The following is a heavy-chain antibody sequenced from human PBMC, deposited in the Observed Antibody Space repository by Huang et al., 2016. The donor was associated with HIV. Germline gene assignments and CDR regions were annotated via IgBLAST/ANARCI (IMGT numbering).Heavy chain of an antibody. CDR1: GGSISSSSYY. D-gene: IGHD6-19*01. CDR2: IYYSGNP. V-gene: IGHV4-39*01. Sequence: LQLQESGPGLVKSSETLSLICTVSGGSISSSSYYWGWFRQPPGKGPEWIGSIYYSGNPYYNPPLKSRVTISVDTSKNQFSLKVNSGTAADTAVYYCARHGRVAGHYYNNMDVWGRGTTVTVSS. CDR3: ARHGRVAGHYYNNMDV. J-gene: IGHJ6*02.